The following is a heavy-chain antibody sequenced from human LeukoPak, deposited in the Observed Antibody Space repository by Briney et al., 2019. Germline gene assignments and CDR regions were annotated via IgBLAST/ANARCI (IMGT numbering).Heavy chain of an antibody. J-gene: IGHJ4*02. CDR3: AKIYYDSSGYLDY. CDR1: GFTFSSYA. V-gene: IGHV3-23*01. D-gene: IGHD3-22*01. Sequence: GGSLRLSCAASGFTFSSYAMSWVRQALGKGLEWVSAISGSGGSTYYADSVKGRFTISRDNSKNTLYLQMNSLRAEDTAVYYCAKIYYDSSGYLDYWGQGTLVTVSS. CDR2: ISGSGGST.